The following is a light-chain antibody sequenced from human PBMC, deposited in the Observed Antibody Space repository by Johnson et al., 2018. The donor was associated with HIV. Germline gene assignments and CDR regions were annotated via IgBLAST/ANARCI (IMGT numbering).Light chain of an antibody. J-gene: IGLJ1*01. Sequence: QLVLTQPPSVSAAPGQKVTISCSGSTYNIGNNYVSWYQQLPGTAPTLLIYEKNKRPSGIPDRFSASKSGTSATLDITGLQTGDEADYYCGTWDSGLGAHYGFGTGSKVTVL. V-gene: IGLV1-51*02. CDR3: GTWDSGLGAHYG. CDR2: EKN. CDR1: TYNIGNNY.